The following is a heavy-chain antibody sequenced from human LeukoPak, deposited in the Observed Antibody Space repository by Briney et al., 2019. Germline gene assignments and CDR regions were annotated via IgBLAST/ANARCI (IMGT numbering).Heavy chain of an antibody. CDR3: AREYWGSSFDY. D-gene: IGHD2-15*01. Sequence: GGSLRLSCAASGFTFSVYGMHWVRQAPGKGLVWVSRIDNDVTTTSYADSVRGRFTISRDKAKSTLYLQMNSLRAEDTAVYYCAREYWGSSFDYWGQGTLVSVSS. CDR1: GFTFSVYG. CDR2: IDNDVTTT. V-gene: IGHV3-74*01. J-gene: IGHJ4*02.